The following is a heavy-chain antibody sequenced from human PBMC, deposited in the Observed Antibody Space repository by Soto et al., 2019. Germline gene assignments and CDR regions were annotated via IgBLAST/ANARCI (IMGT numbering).Heavy chain of an antibody. J-gene: IGHJ6*02. D-gene: IGHD7-27*01. CDR3: ARDMGNWGSRYYGMDV. Sequence: SETLSLTCTVSGVSISSYYWSWIRQPPGKGLEWIGYIYYSGITNYNPSLKSRVTMSVDTSKNQISLKVSSVTAADTAVYFCARDMGNWGSRYYGMDVWGQGTTVTVSS. V-gene: IGHV4-59*01. CDR1: GVSISSYY. CDR2: IYYSGIT.